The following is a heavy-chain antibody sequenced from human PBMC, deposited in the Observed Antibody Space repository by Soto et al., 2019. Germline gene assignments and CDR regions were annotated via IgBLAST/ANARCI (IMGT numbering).Heavy chain of an antibody. CDR3: ARESHDILTGPPWVWYFDL. CDR1: GGSFSGYY. V-gene: IGHV4-34*01. Sequence: QVQLQQWGAGPLRPLETLSLTCGVSGGSFSGYYWAWIRQSPGKGLEWIGAINDRGSINYNPSLESRVSISVDTTKHHYSLTPTSVTAADTAVYFGARESHDILTGPPWVWYFDLWGRATLVTVSS. D-gene: IGHD3-9*01. CDR2: INDRGSI. J-gene: IGHJ2*01.